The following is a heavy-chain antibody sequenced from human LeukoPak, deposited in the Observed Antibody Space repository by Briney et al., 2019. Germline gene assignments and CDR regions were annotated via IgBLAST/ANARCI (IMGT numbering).Heavy chain of an antibody. CDR1: GYSFTAYN. CDR3: ARGAVIAHFDY. J-gene: IGHJ4*02. D-gene: IGHD2-21*01. Sequence: ASVKVSCKASGYSFTAYNIHWVRQAPGQRLEWMGWIAPGNGNTKYSQKFQGRVTLTRDTSASTAYMELSSLTSEDTAVFYCARGAVIAHFDYWAREPLVTVSS. CDR2: IAPGNGNT. V-gene: IGHV1-3*01.